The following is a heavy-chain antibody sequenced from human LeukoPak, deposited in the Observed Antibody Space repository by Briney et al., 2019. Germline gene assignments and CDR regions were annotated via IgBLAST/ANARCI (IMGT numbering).Heavy chain of an antibody. CDR2: IYYSGST. D-gene: IGHD2-2*01. CDR3: ARARDIVVSSNIYYFDY. J-gene: IGHJ4*02. CDR1: GGSISSGGYY. Sequence: SETLSLTCTVSGGSISSGGYYWNWIRQHPGKGLEWIGFIYYSGSTYHNPSLKSRVSISVDTSKTQFSLKLSPVTAADTAVYYCARARDIVVSSNIYYFDYWGRGTLVTVSS. V-gene: IGHV4-31*03.